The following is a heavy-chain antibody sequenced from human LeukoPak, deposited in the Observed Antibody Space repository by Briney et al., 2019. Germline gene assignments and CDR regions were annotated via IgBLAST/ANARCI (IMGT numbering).Heavy chain of an antibody. Sequence: GGSLRLSCAASGFTFSSYAMSWVRQAPGKGPEWVSAISSSSSYIYYADSVKGRFTISRDNAKNSLYLQMNSLRAEDTAVYYCARDQVRYGSGTDFDYWGQGTLVTVSS. CDR1: GFTFSSYA. J-gene: IGHJ4*02. CDR2: ISSSSSYI. D-gene: IGHD3-10*01. V-gene: IGHV3-21*01. CDR3: ARDQVRYGSGTDFDY.